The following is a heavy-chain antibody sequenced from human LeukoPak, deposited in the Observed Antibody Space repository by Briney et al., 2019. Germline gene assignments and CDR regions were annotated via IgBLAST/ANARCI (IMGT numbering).Heavy chain of an antibody. CDR1: GFTFSRYA. J-gene: IGHJ4*02. CDR2: ISGSGGST. V-gene: IGHV3-23*01. CDR3: AKSRDYDFWSGYSAFDY. D-gene: IGHD3-3*01. Sequence: GGSLRLSCTASGFTFSRYAMSWVRQAPGKGLEWVSAISGSGGSTYYADSVKGRFTISRDNSKNTLYLQMNSLRAEDTAVYYCAKSRDYDFWSGYSAFDYWGQGTLVTVSS.